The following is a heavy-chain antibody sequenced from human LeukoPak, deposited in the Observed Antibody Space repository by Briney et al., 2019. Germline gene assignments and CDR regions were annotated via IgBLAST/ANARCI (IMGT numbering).Heavy chain of an antibody. Sequence: GGSRRLSCAASGFTFSSYAMSWVRQAPGKGLEWVSAISGSGGSTYYADSVKGRFTISRDNSKNTLYLQMNSLRAEDTAVYYCAKDEGQLWLRGGDYWGQGTLVTVSS. CDR2: ISGSGGST. V-gene: IGHV3-23*01. CDR3: AKDEGQLWLRGGDY. CDR1: GFTFSSYA. D-gene: IGHD5-18*01. J-gene: IGHJ4*02.